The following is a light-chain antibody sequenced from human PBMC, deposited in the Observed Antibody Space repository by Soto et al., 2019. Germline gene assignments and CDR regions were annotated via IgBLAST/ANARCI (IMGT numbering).Light chain of an antibody. Sequence: SLLTQPPSSYGSPGQSVTLSCTGTSSDVGGYNYVSWYQQYPGRAPKLMIYEVTKRPSGVPDRFSGSKSGNTASLTVSGLQAEDEADYYCSSYAASNNFYFVFGGGTKVTVL. V-gene: IGLV2-8*01. CDR2: EVT. J-gene: IGLJ3*02. CDR1: SSDVGGYNY. CDR3: SSYAASNNFYFV.